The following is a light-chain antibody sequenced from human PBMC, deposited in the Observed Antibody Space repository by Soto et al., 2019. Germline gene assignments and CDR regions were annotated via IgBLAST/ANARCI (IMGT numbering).Light chain of an antibody. Sequence: DIQMTQSPSSVFASVGDRVTITCRASQGINSWLAWYQQKPGKAPKLLIFGASSLVSGVPSRFSGSGSGTDFTLTISSLQPEDFSTYYCQQANSFPPWTFGQGTKVEIK. CDR1: QGINSW. CDR3: QQANSFPPWT. CDR2: GAS. J-gene: IGKJ1*01. V-gene: IGKV1-12*01.